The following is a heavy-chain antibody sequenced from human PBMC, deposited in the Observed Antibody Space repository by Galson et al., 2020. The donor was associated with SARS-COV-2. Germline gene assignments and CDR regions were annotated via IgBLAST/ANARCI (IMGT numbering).Heavy chain of an antibody. D-gene: IGHD2-2*02. V-gene: IGHV3-7*01. Sequence: QLGESLKISCAASGFTFSSYWMSWVRQAPGKGLEWVANIKQDGSEKYYVDSVKGRFTISRDNAKNSLYLQMNSLRAEDTAVYYCARDERYCSSTSCYTPFDYWGQGTLVTVSS. CDR2: IKQDGSEK. J-gene: IGHJ4*02. CDR3: ARDERYCSSTSCYTPFDY. CDR1: GFTFSSYW.